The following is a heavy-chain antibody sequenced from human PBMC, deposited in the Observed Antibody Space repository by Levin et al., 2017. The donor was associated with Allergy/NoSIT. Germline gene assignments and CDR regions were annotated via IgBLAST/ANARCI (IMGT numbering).Heavy chain of an antibody. J-gene: IGHJ3*02. Sequence: GESLKISCVASGFSFSNYGMHWIRQAPGKGLEWVAFIWHDGSDENKADSVKGRFTISRDNSKNTLYLQMNSLRVDDTAVYYCARIPGSPTRWQVLGDAFDIWGQGTTVTVSP. V-gene: IGHV3-33*01. CDR1: GFSFSNYG. CDR3: ARIPGSPTRWQVLGDAFDI. CDR2: IWHDGSDE. D-gene: IGHD2-15*01.